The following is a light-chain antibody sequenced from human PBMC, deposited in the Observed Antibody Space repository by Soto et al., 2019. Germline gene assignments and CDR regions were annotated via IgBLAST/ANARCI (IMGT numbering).Light chain of an antibody. Sequence: EIVLTQSPATLSLSPGERATLSCRASQSVSSYLAWYQQKPGQAPRLLIYDASNRATGIPARFSGSGSGTDFTLTISSLEPEDFVVYYCQQRSNWPTFGGGTKVESK. CDR2: DAS. V-gene: IGKV3-11*01. CDR1: QSVSSY. CDR3: QQRSNWPT. J-gene: IGKJ4*01.